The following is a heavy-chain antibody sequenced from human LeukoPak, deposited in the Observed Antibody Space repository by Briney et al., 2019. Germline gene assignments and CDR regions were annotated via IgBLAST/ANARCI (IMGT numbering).Heavy chain of an antibody. J-gene: IGHJ3*02. CDR2: IYYSGST. V-gene: IGHV4-39*01. CDR1: GGSISSRNYY. CDR3: VRPTAVASFDTFHI. D-gene: IGHD6-19*01. Sequence: SETLSLTCTVSGGSISSRNYYWGWIRQPPGKGLEWIGTIYYSGSTYYNPSLKSRVTISVDTSKNQFSLRLNSVTAADTAVYYCVRPTAVASFDTFHIWGQGTMVAVSS.